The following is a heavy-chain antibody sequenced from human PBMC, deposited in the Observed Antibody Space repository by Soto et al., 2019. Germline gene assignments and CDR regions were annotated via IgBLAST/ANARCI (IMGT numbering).Heavy chain of an antibody. J-gene: IGHJ6*02. CDR3: ARELSVNPYYYYYYGMDV. CDR2: ISSSGSTI. CDR1: GFTFSDYY. V-gene: IGHV3-11*01. Sequence: GGSLRLSCAASGFTFSDYYMRWIRQAPGKGLEWVSYISSSGSTIYYADSVKGRFTISRDNAKNSLYLQMNSLRAEDTAVYYCARELSVNPYYYYYYGMDVWGQGTTVTVSS. D-gene: IGHD4-17*01.